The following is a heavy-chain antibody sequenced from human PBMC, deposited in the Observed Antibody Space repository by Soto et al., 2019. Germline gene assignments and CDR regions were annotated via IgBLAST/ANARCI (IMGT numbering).Heavy chain of an antibody. CDR3: ARDIRADYGDYDAFDI. D-gene: IGHD4-17*01. CDR1: GGSISSGGYY. CDR2: IYYSGST. Sequence: SETLSLTCTVSGGSISSGGYYWSWIRQHPGKGLEWIGYIYYSGSTYYNPSLKSRVTISVDTSKNQFPLKLSSVTAADTAVYYCARDIRADYGDYDAFDIWGQGTMVTVSS. J-gene: IGHJ3*02. V-gene: IGHV4-31*03.